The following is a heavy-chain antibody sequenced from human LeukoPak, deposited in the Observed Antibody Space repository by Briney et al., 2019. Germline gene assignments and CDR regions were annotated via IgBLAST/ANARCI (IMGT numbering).Heavy chain of an antibody. V-gene: IGHV5-51*01. D-gene: IGHD2-2*02. CDR1: GYSFTSYW. J-gene: IGHJ3*02. CDR2: IYPHDSDT. Sequence: GESLKISCKGSGYSFTSYWIGWVRQIPGKGLEWMGIIYPHDSDTRYSPSFQGQVTISADKSISTAYLQWSSLKASDTAMYYCARAECSSTSCYKGVAFDIWGQGTMVTVSS. CDR3: ARAECSSTSCYKGVAFDI.